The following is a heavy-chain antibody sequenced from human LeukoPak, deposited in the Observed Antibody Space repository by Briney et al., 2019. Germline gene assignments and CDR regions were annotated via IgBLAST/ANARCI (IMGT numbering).Heavy chain of an antibody. CDR3: ARKITVVTRDAFDI. J-gene: IGHJ3*02. CDR1: GGSISSGTYY. Sequence: SETLSLTCTVSGGSISSGTYYWTWIRQPAGKGLEWIGRIYTSGSTNYNPSLKSRVTISVDTSKDQFSLKLSSVTAADTAVYYCARKITVVTRDAFDIWGQGTMVTVSS. D-gene: IGHD4-23*01. CDR2: IYTSGST. V-gene: IGHV4-61*02.